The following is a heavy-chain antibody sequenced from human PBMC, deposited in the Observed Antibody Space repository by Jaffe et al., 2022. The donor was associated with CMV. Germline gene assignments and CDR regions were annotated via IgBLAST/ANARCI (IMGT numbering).Heavy chain of an antibody. CDR3: ARDLGGIAARYAFDI. CDR2: IIPILGIA. J-gene: IGHJ3*02. Sequence: QVQLVQSGAEVKKPGSSVKVSCKASGGTFSSYAISWVRQAPGQGLEWMGRIIPILGIANYAQKFQGRVTITADKSTSTAYMELSSLRSEDTAVYYCARDLGGIAARYAFDIWGQGTMVTVSS. D-gene: IGHD6-6*01. V-gene: IGHV1-69*09. CDR1: GGTFSSYA.